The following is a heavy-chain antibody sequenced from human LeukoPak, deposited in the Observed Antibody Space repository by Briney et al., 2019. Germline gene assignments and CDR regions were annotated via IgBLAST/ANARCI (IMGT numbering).Heavy chain of an antibody. V-gene: IGHV3-7*01. D-gene: IGHD6-19*01. CDR1: GFTFSSYW. Sequence: PGGSLRLSCAASGFTFSSYWMSWVRQAPGKGLEWVANIKQDGSEKYYVDSVKGRFTISRDKAKNSLYLQMNSLRAEDTAVYYYARDGLGSGWHNGSDDWGEGTLVTVSS. CDR3: ARDGLGSGWHNGSDD. CDR2: IKQDGSEK. J-gene: IGHJ4*02.